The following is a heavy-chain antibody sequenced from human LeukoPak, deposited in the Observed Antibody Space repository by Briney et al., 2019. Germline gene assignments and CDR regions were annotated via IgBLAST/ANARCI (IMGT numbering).Heavy chain of an antibody. CDR3: ATDLYSNYVSSWAFDY. J-gene: IGHJ4*02. CDR1: GFTFSSYA. V-gene: IGHV3-9*03. CDR2: ISWNSGSI. Sequence: GGSLRLSCAASGFTFSSYAMSWVRQAPGKGLEWVSGISWNSGSIGYADSVKGRFTISRDNAKNSLYLQMNSLRAEDMALYYCATDLYSNYVSSWAFDYWGQGTLVTVSS. D-gene: IGHD4-11*01.